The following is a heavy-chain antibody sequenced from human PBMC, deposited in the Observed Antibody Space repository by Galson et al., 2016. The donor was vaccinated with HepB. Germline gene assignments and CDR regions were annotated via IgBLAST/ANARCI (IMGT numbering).Heavy chain of an antibody. V-gene: IGHV3-11*06. CDR3: TRDPRLGDF. Sequence: SLRLSCAGSGFTFSDFYMTWIRQAPGKGLEFLSYIRTTGSFTNYADSVRGRFTISRDNAKNSVYLQMNNLRTDDTAVYYCTRDPRLGDFWGQGTLVIVSS. J-gene: IGHJ4*02. CDR2: IRTTGSFT. CDR1: GFTFSDFY. D-gene: IGHD3-3*01.